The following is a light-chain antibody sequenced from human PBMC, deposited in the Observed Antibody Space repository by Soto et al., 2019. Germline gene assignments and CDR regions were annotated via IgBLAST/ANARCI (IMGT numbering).Light chain of an antibody. J-gene: IGKJ1*01. CDR1: QSLVYSDGNTY. CDR2: QVS. CDR3: MQATYWPWT. V-gene: IGKV2-30*01. Sequence: DVVMTQSPLSLPVTLGQPASISCRSSQSLVYSDGNTYLSWFQQRPGQSPRRLVYQVSNRDSGVPDRFSGSGSATDFTLKISRVEAEDVGVYYCMQATYWPWTFGQGTKVEIK.